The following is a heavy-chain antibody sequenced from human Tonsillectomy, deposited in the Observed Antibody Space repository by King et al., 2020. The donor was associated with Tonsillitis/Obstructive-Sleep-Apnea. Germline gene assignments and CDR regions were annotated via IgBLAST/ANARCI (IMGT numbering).Heavy chain of an antibody. D-gene: IGHD3-10*01. J-gene: IGHJ4*02. CDR1: GFTFSSYG. V-gene: IGHV3-33*01. CDR2: IWYDGSNK. Sequence: VQLVESGGGVVQPGRSLRLSCAASGFTFSSYGMHWVRQAPGKGLEWVAVIWYDGSNKYYADSVKGRFTISRDNSKNTLYLQMNSLGAEDTAVYYCARGGDYYGSGSYKFDFDYWGQGTLVTVSS. CDR3: ARGGDYYGSGSYKFDFDY.